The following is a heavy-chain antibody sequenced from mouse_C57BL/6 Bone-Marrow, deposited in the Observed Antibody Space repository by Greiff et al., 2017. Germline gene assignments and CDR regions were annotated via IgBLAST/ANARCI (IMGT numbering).Heavy chain of an antibody. CDR1: GFTFSSYG. V-gene: IGHV5-6*02. J-gene: IGHJ1*03. CDR2: ISSGGSYT. D-gene: IGHD1-1*01. Sequence: DVKLVESGGDLVKPGGSLKLSCAASGFTFSSYGMSWVRQTPDKRLEWVATISSGGSYTYYPDSVKGRFTISRDNAKNTLYLQMSSLKSEDTAMYYSARHYYGSSRYWDFDVWGTGTTVTVSS. CDR3: ARHYYGSSRYWDFDV.